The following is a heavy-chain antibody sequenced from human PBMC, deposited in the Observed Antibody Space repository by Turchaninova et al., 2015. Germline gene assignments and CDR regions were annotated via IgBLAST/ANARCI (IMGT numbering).Heavy chain of an antibody. D-gene: IGHD2-2*01. V-gene: IGHV1-24*01. Sequence: VQLVQAGAEVKNDGGTVKATRKGSGYTLNEVSRHWVRQAPGKGVEWRGGFDPEEGETIYAQKFKGRVTMTEDTSTDTAYMELSSLRSEDTAVYYCATRVGIPDAFDIWGQGTMVTVSS. CDR2: FDPEEGET. CDR1: GYTLNEVS. J-gene: IGHJ3*02. CDR3: ATRVGIPDAFDI.